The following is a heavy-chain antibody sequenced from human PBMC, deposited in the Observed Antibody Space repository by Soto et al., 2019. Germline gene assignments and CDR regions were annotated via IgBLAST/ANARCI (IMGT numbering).Heavy chain of an antibody. CDR1: GFTFSSYS. CDR3: ARDRFDYYDSSGYWRFDP. V-gene: IGHV3-48*01. CDR2: ISRSSSTI. J-gene: IGHJ5*02. D-gene: IGHD3-22*01. Sequence: GGSLRLSCAASGFTFSSYSMNWVRQAPGKGLEWVSYISRSSSTIYYADSVKGRFTISRDNAKNSLYLQMNSLRAEDTAVYYFARDRFDYYDSSGYWRFDPWGQGT.